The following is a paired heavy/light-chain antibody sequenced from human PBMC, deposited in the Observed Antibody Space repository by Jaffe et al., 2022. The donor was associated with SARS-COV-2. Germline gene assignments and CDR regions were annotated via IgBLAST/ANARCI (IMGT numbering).Heavy chain of an antibody. V-gene: IGHV3-11*01. D-gene: IGHD3-9*01. Sequence: QVQLVESGGGLVKPGGSLRLSCAASGFIFRDYYMSWIRQAPGKGLECVSYIISSARTIYYADSVKGRFTISRDNAKNSLYLQMNSLRAEDTAVYYCARVKGDYGTLTVYQPDWAFDIWGQGTLVTVSS. J-gene: IGHJ3*02. CDR3: ARVKGDYGTLTVYQPDWAFDI. CDR1: GFIFRDYY. CDR2: IISSARTI.
Light chain of an antibody. CDR3: SSYTSSSTLV. Sequence: QSALTQPASVSGSPGQSITISCTGTSSDFGDYNYVSWYQQYPGKAPKLMIYEVSNRPSGVPDRFSGSKSGNTASLTISGLQTEDESDYYCSSYTSSSTLVFGGGTKVTVL. CDR1: SSDFGDYNY. CDR2: EVS. V-gene: IGLV2-14*01. J-gene: IGLJ2*01.